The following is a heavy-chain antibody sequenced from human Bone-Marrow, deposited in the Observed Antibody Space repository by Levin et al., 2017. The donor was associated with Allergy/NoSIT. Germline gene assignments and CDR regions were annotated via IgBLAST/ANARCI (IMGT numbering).Heavy chain of an antibody. CDR2: IDYSGRG. V-gene: IGHV4-30-4*01. CDR1: GGSVSSGDSY. J-gene: IGHJ2*01. D-gene: IGHD2-8*01. Sequence: PSETLSLTCTVSGGSVSSGDSYWNWFRQPPGKGLEWIGYIDYSGRGNDNPSLRSRIFKSVDVSKNFFSLKLSSVTAADTAVYYCARLPKADVYGYSDLWRRGTLVSVSS. CDR3: ARLPKADVYGYSDL.